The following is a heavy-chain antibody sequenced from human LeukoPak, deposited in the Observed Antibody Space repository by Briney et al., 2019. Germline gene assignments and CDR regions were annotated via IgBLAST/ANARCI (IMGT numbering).Heavy chain of an antibody. D-gene: IGHD3-3*01. J-gene: IGHJ4*02. CDR2: ISNSGRI. CDR3: AKDLSKGLLYRRGMYYFDY. Sequence: PGGSLRLSCATSGFTFSTYAFSWVRQAPGKGLEWVADISNSGRIHYADSVKGRFTISRDNSKNTLYLQMNSLRAEDTAVYYCAKDLSKGLLYRRGMYYFDYWGQGTLVTVSS. V-gene: IGHV3-NL1*01. CDR1: GFTFSTYA.